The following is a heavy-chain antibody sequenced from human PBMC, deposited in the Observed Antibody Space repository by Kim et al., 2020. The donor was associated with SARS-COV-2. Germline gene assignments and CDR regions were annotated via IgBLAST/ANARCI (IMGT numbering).Heavy chain of an antibody. CDR1: GFTFSNYW. D-gene: IGHD6-19*01. CDR3: ARAGSSGWLPSDY. J-gene: IGHJ4*02. CDR2: INSDGGST. Sequence: GGSLRLSCAASGFTFSNYWMHWVRQAPGKGLVWVSRINSDGGSTTYADYVKGRFTISRDNAKNTLYLQMNSLRAEDTAVYYCARAGSSGWLPSDYWGQGTLVTVSS. V-gene: IGHV3-74*01.